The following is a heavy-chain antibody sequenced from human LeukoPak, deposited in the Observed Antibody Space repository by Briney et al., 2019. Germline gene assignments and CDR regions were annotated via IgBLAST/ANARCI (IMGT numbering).Heavy chain of an antibody. Sequence: SETLSLTCTVSGGSISSYYWSWIRQPPGKGLEWIGYIYYSGSTNYNPSLKSRVTISVDTSKNQFSLKLSSVTAADTAVYYCARDYITSSWYGDWFDPWGQGTLVTVSS. CDR2: IYYSGST. J-gene: IGHJ5*02. CDR1: GGSISSYY. V-gene: IGHV4-59*12. D-gene: IGHD6-13*01. CDR3: ARDYITSSWYGDWFDP.